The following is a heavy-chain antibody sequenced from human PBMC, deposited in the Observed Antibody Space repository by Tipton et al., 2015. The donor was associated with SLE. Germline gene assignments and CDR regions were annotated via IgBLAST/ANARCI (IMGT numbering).Heavy chain of an antibody. J-gene: IGHJ6*03. D-gene: IGHD3-10*01. CDR1: RGSFSGYS. CDR3: ARGVAGYYFYYYMDV. V-gene: IGHV4-34*01. Sequence: TLSLTCAVYRGSFSGYSWTWIRQSPGRGLEWIGEFNHTGSTNYNPSLKSRATISVDTSKNPLYLKLTSVTAADTAVYYCARGVAGYYFYYYMDVWGKGTTVTISS. CDR2: FNHTGST.